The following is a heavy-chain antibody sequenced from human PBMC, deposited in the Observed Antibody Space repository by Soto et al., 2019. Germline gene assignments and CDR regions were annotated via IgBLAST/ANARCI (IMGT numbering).Heavy chain of an antibody. J-gene: IGHJ6*02. Sequence: PGESLKISCKGSGYSFTSYWIGWVRQIPWKGLEWMGIIYPGDSDTRYSPSFQGQVTISADKSISTAYLQWSSLKASDTAMYYCASSSRMAHYYYGMDVWGQGTTVTVSS. CDR3: ASSSRMAHYYYGMDV. CDR1: GYSFTSYW. D-gene: IGHD2-2*01. V-gene: IGHV5-51*01. CDR2: IYPGDSDT.